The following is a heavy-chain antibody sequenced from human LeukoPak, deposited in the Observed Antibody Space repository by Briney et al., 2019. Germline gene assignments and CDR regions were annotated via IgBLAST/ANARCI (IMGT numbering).Heavy chain of an antibody. V-gene: IGHV4-61*02. CDR2: IYTSGST. D-gene: IGHD3-3*01. J-gene: IGHJ4*02. CDR1: GGSISSGSYY. CDR3: ARGRDFWSGYYGVDY. Sequence: SQTLSLTCTVSGGSISSGSYYWSWIRQPAGKGLEWIRRIYTSGSTNYNPSLKSRVTISVDTSKNQFSLKLSSVTAADTAVYYCARGRDFWSGYYGVDYWGQGTLVTVSS.